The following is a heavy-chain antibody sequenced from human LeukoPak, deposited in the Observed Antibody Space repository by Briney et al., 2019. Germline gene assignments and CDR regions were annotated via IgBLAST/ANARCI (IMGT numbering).Heavy chain of an antibody. V-gene: IGHV1-2*02. J-gene: IGHJ6*03. CDR1: GYTFTGYY. CDR2: INPNSGGT. CDR3: ARGQSPYYYYYMDV. Sequence: ASVKVSCKASGYTFTGYYMHWVRQAPGQGLEWMGWINPNSGGTNYAQKFQGRVTITADESTSTAYMELSSLRSEDTAVYYCARGQSPYYYYYMDVWGKGTTVTISS.